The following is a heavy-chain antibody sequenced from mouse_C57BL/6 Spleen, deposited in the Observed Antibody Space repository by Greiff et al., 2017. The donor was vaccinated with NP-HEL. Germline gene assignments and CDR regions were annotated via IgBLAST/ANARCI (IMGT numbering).Heavy chain of an antibody. D-gene: IGHD1-1*02. V-gene: IGHV1-55*01. J-gene: IGHJ1*03. CDR3: AKRGGFPSYWYFDV. CDR2: IYPGSGST. Sequence: VQGVESGAELVKPGASVKMSCKASGYTFTSYWITWVKQRPGQGLEWIGDIYPGSGSTNYNEKFKSKATLTVDTSSSTAYMQLSSLTSEDSAVYYCAKRGGFPSYWYFDVWGTGTTVTVSS. CDR1: GYTFTSYW.